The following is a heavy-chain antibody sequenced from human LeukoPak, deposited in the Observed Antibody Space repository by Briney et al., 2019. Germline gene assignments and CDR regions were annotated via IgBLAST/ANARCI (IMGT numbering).Heavy chain of an antibody. J-gene: IGHJ4*02. CDR3: AKDPLPLQLWPTGYFDY. CDR1: GFTFSSYG. V-gene: IGHV3-30*18. Sequence: PGRSLRLSCAASGFTFSSYGMHWVRQAPGKGLEWVAVISYDGSNKYYADSVKGRFTISRDNSRNTLYLQMNSLRAEDTAVYYCAKDPLPLQLWPTGYFDYWGQGTLVTVSS. D-gene: IGHD5-18*01. CDR2: ISYDGSNK.